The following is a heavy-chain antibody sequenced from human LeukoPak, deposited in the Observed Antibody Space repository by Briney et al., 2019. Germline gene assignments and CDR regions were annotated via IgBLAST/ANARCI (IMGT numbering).Heavy chain of an antibody. CDR3: ARGNVGATTYLDY. Sequence: GRSLRLSCAASGFTFSSYAMHWVRQAPGKGLEWVAAISYDGSNKYYADSVKGRFTISRDNSKNTLYLQMNSLRAEDTAVYYCARGNVGATTYLDYWGQGTLVTVSS. D-gene: IGHD1-26*01. CDR2: ISYDGSNK. CDR1: GFTFSSYA. V-gene: IGHV3-30-3*01. J-gene: IGHJ4*02.